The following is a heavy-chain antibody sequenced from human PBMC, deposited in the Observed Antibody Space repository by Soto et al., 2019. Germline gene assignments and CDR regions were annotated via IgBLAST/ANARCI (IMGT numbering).Heavy chain of an antibody. CDR2: ISSNSVTI. J-gene: IGHJ4*02. CDR3: AREDILGTRSFDY. D-gene: IGHD1-26*01. Sequence: PGGSLRLSCGAPGFIFSKYSMNWVRQAPGKGLEWLSYISSNSVTIYYADSVRGRFTIFRDNAKNSLYLQMNSLRDEDTAVYYCAREDILGTRSFDYWGQGALVTVSS. CDR1: GFIFSKYS. V-gene: IGHV3-48*02.